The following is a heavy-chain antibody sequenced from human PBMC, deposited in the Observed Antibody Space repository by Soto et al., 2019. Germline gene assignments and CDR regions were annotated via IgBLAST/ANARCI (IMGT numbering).Heavy chain of an antibody. Sequence: SETLSLTCTVSGGSISSSSYYWGWIRQPPGKGLEWIGSIYYSGSTYYNPSLKSRVTISVDTSKNQFSLKLSSVTAADTAVYYCARQGIYYDFWSGYYRYNWFEPWGQGTLVTVSS. J-gene: IGHJ5*02. CDR1: GGSISSSSYY. D-gene: IGHD3-3*01. CDR2: IYYSGST. V-gene: IGHV4-39*01. CDR3: ARQGIYYDFWSGYYRYNWFEP.